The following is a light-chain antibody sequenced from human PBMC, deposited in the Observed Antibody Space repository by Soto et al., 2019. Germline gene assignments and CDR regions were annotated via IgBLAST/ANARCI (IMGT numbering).Light chain of an antibody. Sequence: QSVLTQPPSASGTPGQRVTISCSGSSSNIGSNSVNWYHQLAGTAPKLLIHSDNQRPSGVPDRFSGSKSGTSASLAISGLQSGDEADYYCATWDDTLNGRVFGGGTKLT. CDR2: SDN. J-gene: IGLJ3*02. V-gene: IGLV1-44*01. CDR3: ATWDDTLNGRV. CDR1: SSNIGSNS.